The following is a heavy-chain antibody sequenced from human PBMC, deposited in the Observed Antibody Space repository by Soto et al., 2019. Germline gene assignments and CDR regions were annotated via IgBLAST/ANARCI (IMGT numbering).Heavy chain of an antibody. Sequence: GGSLRLSCVASGFAFEDYSLHWVRQVPGKGLEWVAGISGNSGSSGYADSVRGRFTVSRDNAKNSLFLQMSSLSPEDTALYYCTKRRSARPGFDAFDLWGQGTMVTVSS. J-gene: IGHJ3*01. V-gene: IGHV3-9*01. CDR1: GFAFEDYS. D-gene: IGHD3-10*01. CDR2: ISGNSGSS. CDR3: TKRRSARPGFDAFDL.